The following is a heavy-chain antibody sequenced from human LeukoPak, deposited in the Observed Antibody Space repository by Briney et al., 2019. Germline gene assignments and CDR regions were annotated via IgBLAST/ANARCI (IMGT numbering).Heavy chain of an antibody. D-gene: IGHD2-2*01. CDR1: GFTFSNYT. J-gene: IGHJ4*02. CDR2: VSYGGSIK. Sequence: GGSLRLSCVASGFTFSNYTMHWVRQAPGKGLEWVAVVSYGGSIKYYADSVKSRLTISRDNSENTLYLQMNSLRAEDTAVYYCVATSGSSTNWGQGTVVTVSS. CDR3: VATSGSSTN. V-gene: IGHV3-30-3*01.